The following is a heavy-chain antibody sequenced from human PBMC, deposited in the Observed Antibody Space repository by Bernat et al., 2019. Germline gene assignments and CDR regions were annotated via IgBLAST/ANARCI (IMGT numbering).Heavy chain of an antibody. D-gene: IGHD6-13*01. J-gene: IGHJ5*02. Sequence: EVHLLESGGGLVQPGGSLRLSCAASGFTFRNYAMSWVRQAPGQGLEWVSSVTDSGGSTYYADSVKGRFTVSRDNSRNTLYLQMDSLRADDTALYYCAKGEISAGGVDPCGQGALVAVSS. CDR3: AKGEISAGGVDP. V-gene: IGHV3-23*01. CDR1: GFTFRNYA. CDR2: VTDSGGST.